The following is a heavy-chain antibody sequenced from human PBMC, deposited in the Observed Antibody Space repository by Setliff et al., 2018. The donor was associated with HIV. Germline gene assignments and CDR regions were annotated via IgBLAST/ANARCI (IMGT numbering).Heavy chain of an antibody. CDR2: VYHTGST. V-gene: IGHV4-38-2*01. J-gene: IGHJ4*02. D-gene: IGHD4-17*01. CDR1: GYSMSSGYY. Sequence: PSETLSLTCGVSGYSMSSGYYWGWIRQPPGKGLEWIGNVYHTGSTYYNPSLKSRVTISVDTSKSQFSLKLTSVTAADTAVYYCARNDDYGGKSHDCWGQGTLVTVSS. CDR3: ARNDDYGGKSHDC.